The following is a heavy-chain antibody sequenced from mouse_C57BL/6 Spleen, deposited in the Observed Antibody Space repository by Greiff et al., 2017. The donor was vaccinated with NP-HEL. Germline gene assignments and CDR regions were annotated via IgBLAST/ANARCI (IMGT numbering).Heavy chain of an antibody. CDR1: GFTFSDYG. D-gene: IGHD4-1*01. CDR3: TSNCDNAIDY. CDR2: ISSGSSTI. J-gene: IGHJ4*01. V-gene: IGHV5-17*01. Sequence: EVKLMESGGGLVKPGGSLKLSCAASGFTFSDYGMHWVRQAPEKGLEWVAYISSGSSTIYDADTVKGRFTISRDNAKNTLFLQMPGLRSEDTAMYYCTSNCDNAIDYWGQGTSVTVSS.